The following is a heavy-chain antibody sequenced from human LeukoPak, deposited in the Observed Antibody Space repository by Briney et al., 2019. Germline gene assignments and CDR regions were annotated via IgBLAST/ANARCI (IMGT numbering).Heavy chain of an antibody. V-gene: IGHV3-74*01. CDR1: GFTFSSAW. CDR3: ARAYTLPAAGGFNP. CDR2: ISTDGSST. Sequence: PGGSLTLSCAASGFTFSSAWMHGVRQAPGKGLVWVGRISTDGSSTSYADSVKGRFTISRDNAKNTLYLQMNSLRAEDTAVYYCARAYTLPAAGGFNPWGQGTLVTVSS. J-gene: IGHJ5*02. D-gene: IGHD2-2*01.